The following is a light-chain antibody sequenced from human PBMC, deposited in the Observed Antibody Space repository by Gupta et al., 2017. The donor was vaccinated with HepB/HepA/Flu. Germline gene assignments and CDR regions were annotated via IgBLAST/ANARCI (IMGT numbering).Light chain of an antibody. Sequence: DFQMTQSPSPLSASVGDRVTITCQASQDISNYLNWYQHKPGKAPKFLIHEASKLDKGVPSRFSGSGSGTDFSLTIDSLQPEDFATYDCQQVDSFSCTFGQGTKLESK. CDR3: QQVDSFSCT. CDR1: QDISNY. CDR2: EAS. J-gene: IGKJ2*02. V-gene: IGKV1-33*01.